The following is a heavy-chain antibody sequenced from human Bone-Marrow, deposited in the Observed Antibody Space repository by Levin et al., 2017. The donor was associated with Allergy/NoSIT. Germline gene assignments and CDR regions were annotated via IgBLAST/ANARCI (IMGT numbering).Heavy chain of an antibody. D-gene: IGHD2-21*01. CDR2: INYSGST. CDR3: AREGPLGGIAWYRMFDS. Sequence: SQTLSLPCIVSGDSIRTYYWSWIRQSPGKGLEWIGYINYSGSTNSNPSLRSRVTISVDTSKNQFSLKLNSVTAADTGVYYCAREGPLGGIAWYRMFDSWGQGTLVTVSS. V-gene: IGHV4-59*01. CDR1: GDSIRTYY. J-gene: IGHJ4*02.